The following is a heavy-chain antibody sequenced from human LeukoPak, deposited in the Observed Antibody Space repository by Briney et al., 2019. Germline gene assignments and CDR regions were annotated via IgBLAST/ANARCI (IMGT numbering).Heavy chain of an antibody. J-gene: IGHJ6*03. CDR3: ARFPASAEYRHYHHMDV. Sequence: SETLSLTCTVSGGSISNNFWTWIRQPPGKGLECIGFMYYSESASYNPSLNSRVTVSVDKSKSQISLKLTSVTAADTAVYYCARFPASAEYRHYHHMDVWGKGTTVTVSS. CDR2: MYYSESA. D-gene: IGHD6-25*01. CDR1: GGSISNNF. V-gene: IGHV4-59*01.